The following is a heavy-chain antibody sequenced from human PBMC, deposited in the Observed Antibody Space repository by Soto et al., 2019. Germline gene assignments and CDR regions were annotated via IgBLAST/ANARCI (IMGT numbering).Heavy chain of an antibody. V-gene: IGHV3-48*01. Sequence: GGSLRLSCSASGFTFSSYSMNWVRQAPGKGLEWVSYISSSSSTIYYADSVKGRFTISRDNAKNSLYLQMNSLRAEDTAVYYCARDTVKVYYYYMDVWGKGTTVTVSS. D-gene: IGHD4-17*01. J-gene: IGHJ6*03. CDR2: ISSSSSTI. CDR1: GFTFSSYS. CDR3: ARDTVKVYYYYMDV.